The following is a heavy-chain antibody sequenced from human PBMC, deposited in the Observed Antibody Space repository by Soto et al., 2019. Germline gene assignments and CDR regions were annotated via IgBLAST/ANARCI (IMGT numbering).Heavy chain of an antibody. CDR2: ISGSGGST. D-gene: IGHD5-12*01. Sequence: EVQLLESGGGLVQPGGSLRLSRAASGFTFSSYAMSWVRQAPGKGLEWVSAISGSGGSTNYADSVEGRFTISRDNSKNSLYLQMNSLRAEDTAVYYCAKRGGGYSGYDANYYYYYYMDVWGKGTTVTVSS. J-gene: IGHJ6*03. CDR3: AKRGGGYSGYDANYYYYYYMDV. V-gene: IGHV3-23*01. CDR1: GFTFSSYA.